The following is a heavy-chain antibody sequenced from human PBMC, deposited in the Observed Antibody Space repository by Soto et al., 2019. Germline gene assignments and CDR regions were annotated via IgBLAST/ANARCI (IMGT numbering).Heavy chain of an antibody. J-gene: IGHJ4*02. CDR1: GYSFTDYH. CDR3: ARDSRYCTNGVCYMPHYFDY. Sequence: ASVKVSCKASGYSFTDYHIHWVRQAPGQGLEWLGRINPKSGGTSTAQKFQGWVTMTRDRSTSTAYMELSSLRSEDTAVYYCARDSRYCTNGVCYMPHYFDYWGQGTLVTVSS. CDR2: INPKSGGT. V-gene: IGHV1-2*04. D-gene: IGHD2-8*01.